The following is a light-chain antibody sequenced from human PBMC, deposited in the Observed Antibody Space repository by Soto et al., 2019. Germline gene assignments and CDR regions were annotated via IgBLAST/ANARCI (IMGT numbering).Light chain of an antibody. J-gene: IGKJ1*01. CDR1: QSVSSN. Sequence: TLSPATVSVSAGAGDSLSCRASQSVSSNLAWYQQKPGQAPRLLIYGASNRATGIPDRFSGSGSETDFTLTISRLEPEDFAVYYCQQYSSSPRTFGQGTKVDIK. CDR3: QQYSSSPRT. V-gene: IGKV3-20*01. CDR2: GAS.